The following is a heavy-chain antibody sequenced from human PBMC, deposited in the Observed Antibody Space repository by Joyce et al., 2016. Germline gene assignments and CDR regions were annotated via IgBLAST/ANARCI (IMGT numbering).Heavy chain of an antibody. CDR2: IWYDGSKT. CDR3: ATYYYDSGTYIYYFYYMDV. Sequence: QVQLVESGGGAVQPGRSLRLSCAASGFDFSLYGMHWVRQAPGKGLEWVALIWYDGSKTYYADSGKGRFTISRDNSKNTLYLQMNTLRDEDSAVYYCATYYYDSGTYIYYFYYMDVWGKGTTVTVSS. CDR1: GFDFSLYG. J-gene: IGHJ6*03. D-gene: IGHD3-10*01. V-gene: IGHV3-33*01.